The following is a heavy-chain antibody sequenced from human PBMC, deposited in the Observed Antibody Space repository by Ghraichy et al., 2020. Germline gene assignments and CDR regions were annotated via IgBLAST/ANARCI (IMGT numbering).Heavy chain of an antibody. D-gene: IGHD4-17*01. CDR1: GYTFTAYY. CDR3: ARLGLDYGYHAYVPFDY. J-gene: IGHJ4*02. V-gene: IGHV1-2*02. CDR2: INPNSGGT. Sequence: ASVKVSCKASGYTFTAYYILWVRQAPGQGLEWMGRINPNSGGTKYAQKFQGRVTMTRDTSTSTAYMELSRVLADDTAVYYCARLGLDYGYHAYVPFDYWGQGALVTVFS.